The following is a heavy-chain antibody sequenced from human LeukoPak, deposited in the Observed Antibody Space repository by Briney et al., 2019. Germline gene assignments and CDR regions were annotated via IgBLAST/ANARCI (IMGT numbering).Heavy chain of an antibody. D-gene: IGHD4-17*01. CDR3: ARAFYGRYSDY. Sequence: SETLSLTCTVSGGSMSSYYWSWIRQPPGKGLEWIGHIHYTGSTNYNPSLKSRVTISGDTSKNQLSLKLSSVSAADTAVYFCARAFYGRYSDYWGQGILVTVSS. CDR1: GGSMSSYY. J-gene: IGHJ4*02. CDR2: IHYTGST. V-gene: IGHV4-59*01.